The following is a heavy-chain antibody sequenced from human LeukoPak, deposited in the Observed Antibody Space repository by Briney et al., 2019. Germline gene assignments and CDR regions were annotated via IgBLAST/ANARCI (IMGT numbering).Heavy chain of an antibody. CDR2: IYYSGST. CDR3: ARDREGDGYNFDY. Sequence: SETLSLTCSVSGGSISSYYWSGIRQPPGKGLEWIGYIYYSGSTNYNPSLKSRVTISVDTSKNQFSLKLSSVTAADTAVYYCARDREGDGYNFDYWGQGTLVTVSS. J-gene: IGHJ4*02. CDR1: GGSISSYY. V-gene: IGHV4-59*01. D-gene: IGHD5-24*01.